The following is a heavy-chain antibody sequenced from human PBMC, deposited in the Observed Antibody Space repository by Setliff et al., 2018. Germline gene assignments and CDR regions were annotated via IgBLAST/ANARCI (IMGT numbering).Heavy chain of an antibody. CDR1: GGSISSYY. V-gene: IGHV4-59*08. CDR3: ARMSGFLYMDV. CDR2: IYYSGST. D-gene: IGHD3-3*01. J-gene: IGHJ6*03. Sequence: SETLSLTCTVSGGSISSYYWSWIRQPPGKGLEWIGYIYYSGSTYYNPSLKGRVTISVDTSKNQFSLKLSSVTAADTAVYYCARMSGFLYMDVWGKGTTVTVSS.